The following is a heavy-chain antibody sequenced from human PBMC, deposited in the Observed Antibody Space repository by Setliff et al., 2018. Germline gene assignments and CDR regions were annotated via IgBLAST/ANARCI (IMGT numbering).Heavy chain of an antibody. CDR2: ISADGSSV. Sequence: PGGSLRLSCAASGLTFDNYAFSWVRQAPGKGLEWISAISADGSSVYYARSVRGRLTVSRDNARNSVYLQLNSLRAEDTAVYYCARDGVYYGMDVWGQGTSVTVSS. CDR1: GLTFDNYA. CDR3: ARDGVYYGMDV. V-gene: IGHV3-23*01. J-gene: IGHJ6*02.